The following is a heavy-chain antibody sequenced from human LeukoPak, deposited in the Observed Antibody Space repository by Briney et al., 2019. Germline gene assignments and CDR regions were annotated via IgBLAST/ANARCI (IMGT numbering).Heavy chain of an antibody. CDR1: GYTFTSYD. D-gene: IGHD6-13*01. CDR3: AGGFSWVQLQDY. Sequence: RASVKVSCKASGYTFTSYDINWVRQATGQGLEWMGWMNPNSGNTGYAQKFQGRVTITRNTSISTAYMELSSLRSEDTAVYYCAGGFSWVQLQDYWGQGTLVTVSS. J-gene: IGHJ4*02. CDR2: MNPNSGNT. V-gene: IGHV1-8*03.